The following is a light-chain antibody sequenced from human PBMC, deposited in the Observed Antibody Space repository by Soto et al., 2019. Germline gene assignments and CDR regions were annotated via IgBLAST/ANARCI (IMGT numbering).Light chain of an antibody. CDR1: NNDIGGYNS. CDR3: TSYTSVTIVV. Sequence: QSALTQPASVSGSPGQSITISCTGSNNDIGGYNSVSWYQQHPDKTPKLLIFGVTNRPSRVSDRFSGSKSGNTAALTISALQAEDEADYYCTSYTSVTIVVFGGGTKVTVL. J-gene: IGLJ2*01. CDR2: GVT. V-gene: IGLV2-14*01.